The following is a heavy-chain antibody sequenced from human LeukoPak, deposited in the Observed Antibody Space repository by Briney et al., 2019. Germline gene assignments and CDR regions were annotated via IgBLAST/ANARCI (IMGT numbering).Heavy chain of an antibody. V-gene: IGHV6-1*01. CDR2: TYYRSKWYN. CDR3: ARGVAAIGLTD. Sequence: SQTLSLTCAISGDSGSSNSAAWDWSRQSPPRGLEWRGRTYYRSKWYNEYAVAVKSRIPISTDTSKVQFSLQVIYVTPGDTAVYYCARGVAAIGLTDWGQGTLVTVSS. J-gene: IGHJ4*02. CDR1: GDSGSSNSAA. D-gene: IGHD5-18*01.